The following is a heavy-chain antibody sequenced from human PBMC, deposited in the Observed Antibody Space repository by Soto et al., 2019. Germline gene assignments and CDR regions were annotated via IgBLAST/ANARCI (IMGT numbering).Heavy chain of an antibody. CDR1: GYTFINYH. CDR2: INTYNGMT. D-gene: IGHD5-12*01. Sequence: QVQLVQSGGEVKKPGASVTVSCKASGYTFINYHITWVRQAPGQGLEWMAWINTYNGMTDYAQRCQGRVTMTRDTSTSPAYMELRNMKSHDTAVYFCAQSPRGEMATDWGQGTLVTVSS. V-gene: IGHV1-18*01. CDR3: AQSPRGEMATD. J-gene: IGHJ4*02.